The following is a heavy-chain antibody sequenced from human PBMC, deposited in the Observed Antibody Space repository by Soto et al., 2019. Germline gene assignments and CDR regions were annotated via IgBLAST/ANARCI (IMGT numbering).Heavy chain of an antibody. CDR1: GFTFSSYW. CDR3: ARDRISSWCSHSCGMDV. D-gene: IGHD6-13*01. V-gene: IGHV3-7*01. CDR2: IKQDGSEK. J-gene: IGHJ6*02. Sequence: GGSLRLSCAASGFTFSSYWMSWVRQAPGKGREWVANIKQDGSEKYYVDSVKGRFTISRDNAKNSLYLQMNSLRAEDTALYYCARDRISSWCSHSCGMDVWGPGTT.